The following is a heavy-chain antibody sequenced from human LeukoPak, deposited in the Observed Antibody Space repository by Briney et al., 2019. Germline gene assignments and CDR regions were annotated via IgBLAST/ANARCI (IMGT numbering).Heavy chain of an antibody. D-gene: IGHD2-21*01. CDR3: ARSPSLGDPIDG. CDR2: ISSSSRYI. V-gene: IGHV3-21*01. Sequence: PGRSLRLFCAACGFTFSGYSMNWVRQAPGKGLEWVSSISSSSRYIYYADSVKGRFTITRDNAKNSLYLQMNSLRAEDTAVYYCARSPSLGDPIDGWDQETLVTVSS. CDR1: GFTFSGYS. J-gene: IGHJ4*02.